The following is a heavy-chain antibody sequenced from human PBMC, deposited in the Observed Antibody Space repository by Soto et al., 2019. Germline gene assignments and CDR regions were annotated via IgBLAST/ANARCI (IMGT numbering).Heavy chain of an antibody. CDR2: IYYSGST. D-gene: IGHD2-2*01. V-gene: IGHV4-30-4*01. Sequence: SETLSLTCTVSGGSISSGDYYWSWIRQPPGKGLEWIGYIYYSGSTYYNPSLRSRVTISVDTSKNQFSLKLSSVTAADTAVYYCARGAYCSSPSCYLTADYYYGMDVWGQGTPVTVSS. J-gene: IGHJ6*02. CDR1: GGSISSGDYY. CDR3: ARGAYCSSPSCYLTADYYYGMDV.